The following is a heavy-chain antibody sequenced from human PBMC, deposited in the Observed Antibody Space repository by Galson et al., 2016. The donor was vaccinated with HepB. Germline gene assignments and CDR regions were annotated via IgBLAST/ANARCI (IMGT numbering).Heavy chain of an antibody. V-gene: IGHV4-4*02. Sequence: SETLSLTCAVSGDSISSHNWWSWVRQPPGKGLEWIGEIYHTGSTNYNPSLKSRVTISVDKSKNQFSLKLSSVTAADTAVFYCARIVATIHEPVLYYFDYWGQGTLVTVSS. CDR2: IYHTGST. D-gene: IGHD5-12*01. CDR3: ARIVATIHEPVLYYFDY. J-gene: IGHJ4*02. CDR1: GDSISSHNW.